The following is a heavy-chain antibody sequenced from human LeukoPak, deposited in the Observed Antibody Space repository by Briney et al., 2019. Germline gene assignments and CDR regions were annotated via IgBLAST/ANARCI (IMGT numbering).Heavy chain of an antibody. V-gene: IGHV4-39*01. Sequence: PSETLSLTCTVSGGSISSSSYYWGWIRQPPGKGLEWIGSIYYSGSTYYNPSLKSRVTISVDTSKNQFSLKLSSVTAADTAVYYCARPKAGSRGYFQHWGQGTLVTVSS. J-gene: IGHJ1*01. D-gene: IGHD6-19*01. CDR1: GGSISSSSYY. CDR2: IYYSGST. CDR3: ARPKAGSRGYFQH.